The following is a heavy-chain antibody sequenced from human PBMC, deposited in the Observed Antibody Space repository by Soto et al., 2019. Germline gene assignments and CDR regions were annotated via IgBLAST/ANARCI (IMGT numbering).Heavy chain of an antibody. CDR2: IIPIFGTA. D-gene: IGHD2-8*01. V-gene: IGHV1-69*13. CDR3: AREVYCTNGVCLYFDY. CDR1: GGTFSSYA. Sequence: GASVKVSCKASGGTFSSYAISWVRQAPGQGLEWMGGIIPIFGTANYAQKFQGRVTITADESTSTAYMELSSLRSEDTAVYYCAREVYCTNGVCLYFDYWGQGTLVTV. J-gene: IGHJ4*02.